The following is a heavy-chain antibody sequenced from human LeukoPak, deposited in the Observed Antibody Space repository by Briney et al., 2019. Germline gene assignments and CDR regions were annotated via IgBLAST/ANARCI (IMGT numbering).Heavy chain of an antibody. CDR2: ISGSGGST. J-gene: IGHJ4*02. D-gene: IGHD5-24*01. Sequence: GGSLRLSCAASGFTFSSYAMSWVRQAPGKGLEWVSAISGSGGSTYYADSVKGRFTISRDNAKNSLYLQMNSLRAEDTAIYYCTRVGYIDEGIDYWGQGTLVTVSS. CDR1: GFTFSSYA. V-gene: IGHV3-23*01. CDR3: TRVGYIDEGIDY.